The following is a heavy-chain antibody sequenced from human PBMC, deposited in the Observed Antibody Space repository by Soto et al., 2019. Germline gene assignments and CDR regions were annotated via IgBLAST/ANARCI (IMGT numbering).Heavy chain of an antibody. Sequence: SLKVSCKASGFTFTSSSVQWARQARGQRLEWIGWIVVGSGNTNYAQKFQERVTITRDMSTSTAYMELSSLRSEDTAVYYCASVSGYSRRWTSFYGMDVWGQGTPVTVSS. D-gene: IGHD6-13*01. J-gene: IGHJ6*02. CDR1: GFTFTSSS. CDR2: IVVGSGNT. CDR3: ASVSGYSRRWTSFYGMDV. V-gene: IGHV1-58*01.